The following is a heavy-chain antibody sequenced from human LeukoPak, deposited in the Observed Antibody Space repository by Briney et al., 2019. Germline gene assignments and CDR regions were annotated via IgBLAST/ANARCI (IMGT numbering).Heavy chain of an antibody. V-gene: IGHV1-3*01. J-gene: IGHJ4*02. CDR2: INAGNGNT. CDR1: GYTFTSYA. CDR3: ARGTRVSYFDY. D-gene: IGHD2-15*01. Sequence: GASVKVSCKASGYTFTSYAMHWVRQAPGQRFEWMGWINAGNGNTKYSQKFQGRVTITRDTSASTAYMELSSLRSEDTAVYYCARGTRVSYFDYWGQGTLVTVSS.